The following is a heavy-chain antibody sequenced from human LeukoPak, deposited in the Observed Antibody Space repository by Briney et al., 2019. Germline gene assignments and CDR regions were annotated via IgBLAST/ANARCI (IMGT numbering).Heavy chain of an antibody. D-gene: IGHD2-2*01. CDR3: ARAGYQLPTNYYYYGMDV. V-gene: IGHV4-59*01. Sequence: SETLSLTCTVSGGSISSYYWSWIWQPPGKGLEWIGYIYYSGSTNYNPSLKSRVTISVDTSKNQFSLKLSSVTAADTAVYYCARAGYQLPTNYYYYGMDVWGQGTTVTVSS. CDR1: GGSISSYY. CDR2: IYYSGST. J-gene: IGHJ6*02.